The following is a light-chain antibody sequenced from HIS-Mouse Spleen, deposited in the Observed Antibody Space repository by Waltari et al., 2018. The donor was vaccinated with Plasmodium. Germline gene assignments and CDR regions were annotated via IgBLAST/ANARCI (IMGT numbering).Light chain of an antibody. CDR3: CSYAGGYTYV. V-gene: IGLV2-11*01. CDR2: DVS. CDR1: SSDVGGSNY. J-gene: IGLJ1*01. Sequence: QSALTQPRSVSGSPGQSVTISCTGTSSDVGGSNYVSWYQQHPGKAPKLMIYDVSKRPAGVPDRCSGSKSGSTASLTISGLQAEDEADYYSCSYAGGYTYVFGTGTKVTVL.